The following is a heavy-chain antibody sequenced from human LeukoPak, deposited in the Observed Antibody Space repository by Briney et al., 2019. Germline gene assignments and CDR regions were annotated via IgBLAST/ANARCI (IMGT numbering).Heavy chain of an antibody. Sequence: ASVKTSCETSGYTFTSYAMHWVRQAPRQRLEGMGWINAGNGNTKYSQKFQGRVTITRGTSASKAYMELSSLRSEDTAVYYCARGKGSSSWYVAPYNWFDPWGQGTLVTVSS. CDR1: GYTFTSYA. CDR2: INAGNGNT. V-gene: IGHV1-3*01. D-gene: IGHD6-13*01. J-gene: IGHJ5*02. CDR3: ARGKGSSSWYVAPYNWFDP.